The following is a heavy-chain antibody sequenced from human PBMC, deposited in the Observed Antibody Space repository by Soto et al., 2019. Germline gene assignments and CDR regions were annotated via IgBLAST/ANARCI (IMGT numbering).Heavy chain of an antibody. V-gene: IGHV1-69*13. D-gene: IGHD3-22*01. Sequence: GASVKVSCKASGGTFSSYAISWVRQAPGQGLEWMGGIIPIFGTANYAQKFQGRVTITADESTSTAYMELSSLRSEDTAVYCCARDPARFSTYYYDSSGHFNWFDPWGQGTLVTVSS. CDR1: GGTFSSYA. J-gene: IGHJ5*02. CDR3: ARDPARFSTYYYDSSGHFNWFDP. CDR2: IIPIFGTA.